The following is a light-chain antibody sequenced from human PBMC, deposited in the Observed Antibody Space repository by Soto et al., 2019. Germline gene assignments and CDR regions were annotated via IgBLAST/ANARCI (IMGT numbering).Light chain of an antibody. CDR3: QQNNSYLT. J-gene: IGKJ2*01. V-gene: IGKV1-5*03. CDR1: QNINSW. CDR2: KAS. Sequence: DIQMTQSPSTLSASVGDRVTITCRASQNINSWLAWYQQQPGKAPNLLIYKASSLNSGVPSRFSGSGSGTEFILTISSLQPEDFATYYCQQNNSYLTFGQGAKLEIK.